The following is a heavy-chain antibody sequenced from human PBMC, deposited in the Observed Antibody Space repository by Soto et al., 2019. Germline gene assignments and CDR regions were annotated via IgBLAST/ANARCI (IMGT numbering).Heavy chain of an antibody. Sequence: SETLSLTCAVSGYSISSGYYWGWLRQPPGKGLEWIGSIYHSGSTYYNPSLKSRVTISVDTSKNQLSLKLSSVTAADTAVYYCARRTAAGTYSYWGQGTLVTVSS. V-gene: IGHV4-38-2*01. D-gene: IGHD6-13*01. CDR2: IYHSGST. J-gene: IGHJ4*02. CDR3: ARRTAAGTYSY. CDR1: GYSISSGYY.